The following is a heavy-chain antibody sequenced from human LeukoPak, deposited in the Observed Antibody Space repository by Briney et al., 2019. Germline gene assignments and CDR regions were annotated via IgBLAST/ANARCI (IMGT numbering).Heavy chain of an antibody. Sequence: SGGSLRLSCAASGFTLSSYWMHWVRLAPGQGLVWVSSINRDGSKTYYADSVKGRLTISRDNSKNTLYLQMNSLRAEDTAVYYCARFDSSGFWGQGTLVTVSS. V-gene: IGHV3-74*01. D-gene: IGHD6-19*01. CDR1: GFTLSSYW. CDR3: ARFDSSGF. CDR2: INRDGSKT. J-gene: IGHJ4*02.